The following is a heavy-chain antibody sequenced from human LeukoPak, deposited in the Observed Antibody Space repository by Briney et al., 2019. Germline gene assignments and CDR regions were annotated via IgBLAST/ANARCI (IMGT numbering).Heavy chain of an antibody. J-gene: IGHJ4*02. V-gene: IGHV3-23*01. CDR3: AKDILESGYSSSWYSY. CDR1: RFSFSSYA. CDR2: ISGSGGST. Sequence: PGGSLRLSCAASRFSFSSYAMSWVRQAPGKGLEWVSAISGSGGSTYYADSVKGRFTISRDNSKNTLYLQMNSLRAEDTAVYYCAKDILESGYSSSWYSYWGQGTLVTVSS. D-gene: IGHD6-13*01.